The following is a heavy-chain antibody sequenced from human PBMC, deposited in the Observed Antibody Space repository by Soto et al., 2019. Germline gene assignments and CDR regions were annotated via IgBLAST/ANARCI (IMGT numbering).Heavy chain of an antibody. Sequence: SETLSLTCAVYGGSFSGYYWSWIRQPPGKGLEWIGEINHSGSTNYNPSLKSRVTISVDTSKNQFSLKLSSVTAADTAVYYCARGAMPLSHYYYYYMDVWGKGTTVTVSS. V-gene: IGHV4-34*01. CDR1: GGSFSGYY. CDR3: ARGAMPLSHYYYYYMDV. D-gene: IGHD2-2*01. J-gene: IGHJ6*03. CDR2: INHSGST.